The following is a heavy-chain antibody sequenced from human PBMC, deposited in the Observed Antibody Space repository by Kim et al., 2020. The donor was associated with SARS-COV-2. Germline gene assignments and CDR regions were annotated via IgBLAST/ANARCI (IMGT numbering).Heavy chain of an antibody. D-gene: IGHD1-7*01. CDR3: TRDVDWNYGY. CDR2: IRSKAYGGTT. V-gene: IGHV3-49*04. J-gene: IGHJ4*02. Sequence: GGSLRLSCTASGFTFGDYAMSWVRQAPGKGLERVGFIRSKAYGGTTEYAASVKGRFTISRDDSKSIAYLQMNSLKTEDTAVYYCTRDVDWNYGYWGQGTLVTVSS. CDR1: GFTFGDYA.